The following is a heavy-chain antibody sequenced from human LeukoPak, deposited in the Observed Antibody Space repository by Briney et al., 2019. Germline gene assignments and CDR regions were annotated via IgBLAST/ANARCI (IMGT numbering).Heavy chain of an antibody. Sequence: GGSLRLSCAASGFTFANHDMSWVRQAPGKGLEWVSGVSASGSSRFYADSVKGRFTISRDNSKNTLYLQMNSLRAEDTAVYYCAKGATPRYYYDSSGSDNWFDPWGQGTLVTVSS. CDR2: VSASGSSR. CDR1: GFTFANHD. J-gene: IGHJ5*02. D-gene: IGHD3-22*01. V-gene: IGHV3-23*01. CDR3: AKGATPRYYYDSSGSDNWFDP.